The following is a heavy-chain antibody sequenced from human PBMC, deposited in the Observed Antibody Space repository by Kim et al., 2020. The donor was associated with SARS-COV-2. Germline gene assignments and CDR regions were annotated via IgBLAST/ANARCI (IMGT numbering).Heavy chain of an antibody. J-gene: IGHJ4*02. CDR1: GGSISSSSYY. CDR3: ARVVSGAAAGINY. Sequence: SETLSLTCTVSGGSISSSSYYWGWIRQPPGKGLEWIGSIYYSGSTYYNPSLKSRVTISVDTSKNQFSLKLSSVTAADTAVYYCARVVSGAAAGINYWGQGTLVTVSS. D-gene: IGHD6-13*01. V-gene: IGHV4-39*01. CDR2: IYYSGST.